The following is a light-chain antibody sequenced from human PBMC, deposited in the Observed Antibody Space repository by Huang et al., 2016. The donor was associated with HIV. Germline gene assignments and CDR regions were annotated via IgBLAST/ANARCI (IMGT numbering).Light chain of an antibody. CDR2: ATC. CDR3: LQHHGYPRT. V-gene: IGKV1-17*03. Sequence: DIQLTQSPSAMSASVGDRVSSTCRESQDISNYLAWFQQKPGGAPKRLIYATCSLQSGVPSRSSGSRSGTKFTLTISSLQPEDFATYYCLQHHGYPRTFGQGTNV. J-gene: IGKJ1*01. CDR1: QDISNY.